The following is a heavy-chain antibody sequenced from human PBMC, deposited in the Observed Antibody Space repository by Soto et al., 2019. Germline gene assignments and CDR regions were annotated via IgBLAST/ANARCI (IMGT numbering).Heavy chain of an antibody. Sequence: QVQLVQSGAEVKKPGASVKVSCKASGYTFTSYGISWVRQAPGQGLEWMGWISAYNGHTNYAQKFQGRVTMTTDTATNTAYMELTNLRSDDPAVYYCTRVWLAAAGAGDWFDPWGQGTLVTVSS. CDR3: TRVWLAAAGAGDWFDP. J-gene: IGHJ5*02. V-gene: IGHV1-18*01. CDR1: GYTFTSYG. CDR2: ISAYNGHT. D-gene: IGHD6-13*01.